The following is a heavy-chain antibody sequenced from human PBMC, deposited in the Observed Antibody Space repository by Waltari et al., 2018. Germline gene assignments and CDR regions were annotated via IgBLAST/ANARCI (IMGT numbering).Heavy chain of an antibody. D-gene: IGHD3-16*01. CDR1: GYTSTRYW. CDR2: IYPSDSDT. V-gene: IGHV5-51*01. J-gene: IGHJ4*02. Sequence: EIQLVQSGAEVKKPGQSLKISCTWSGYTSTRYWIGWVRPMSGKGLEWMAIIYPSDSDTRYNPSFQGQVTISVDKSTRTTYLQWDSLKASDTAIYYCARRFGLGTSADYWGQGTLVTVSS. CDR3: ARRFGLGTSADY.